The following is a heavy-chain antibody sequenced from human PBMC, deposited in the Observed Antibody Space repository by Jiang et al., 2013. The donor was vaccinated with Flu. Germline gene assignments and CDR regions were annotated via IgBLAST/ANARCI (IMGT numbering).Heavy chain of an antibody. V-gene: IGHV3-23*01. J-gene: IGHJ5*01. Sequence: VQLLESGGGLVQPGGSLRLSCAAAGFRFSDYAMGWVRRAPGKGLEWVSTISGNGGRTYYADSVRGRFTTSRDNSKETVFLEMRRLRAEDAGEYYCAKVRRVGIAVGGRVLDSWGQGDPGQRLL. CDR3: AKVRRVGIAVGGRVLDS. CDR2: ISGNGGRT. CDR1: GFRFSDYA. D-gene: IGHD6-19*01.